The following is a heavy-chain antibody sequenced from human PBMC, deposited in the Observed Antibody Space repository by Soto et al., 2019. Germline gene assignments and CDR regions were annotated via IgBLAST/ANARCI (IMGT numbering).Heavy chain of an antibody. V-gene: IGHV1-2*04. J-gene: IGHJ5*02. Sequence: RASVKVSCKASGYTFTGYYMHWVRQAPGQGLEWMGWINPNSGGTNYAQKFQGWVTMTRDTSISTAYMELSRLRSDDTAVYYCARGVEIVVVPAAIPTHNWFDPWGQGTLVTVSS. CDR2: INPNSGGT. D-gene: IGHD2-2*01. CDR1: GYTFTGYY. CDR3: ARGVEIVVVPAAIPTHNWFDP.